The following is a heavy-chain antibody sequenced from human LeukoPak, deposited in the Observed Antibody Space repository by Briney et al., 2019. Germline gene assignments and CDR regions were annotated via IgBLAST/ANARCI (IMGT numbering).Heavy chain of an antibody. Sequence: PGGSLRLSCAASGFTLSSYEMNWVRQAPGKGLEWVSYISSSGSTIYYADSVKGRFTISRYNAKNSLYLQMNSLRAEDTAAYYCARYMGVIFSVFDYWGQGTLVTVSS. CDR2: ISSSGSTI. J-gene: IGHJ4*02. CDR1: GFTLSSYE. CDR3: ARYMGVIFSVFDY. V-gene: IGHV3-48*03. D-gene: IGHD3-10*01.